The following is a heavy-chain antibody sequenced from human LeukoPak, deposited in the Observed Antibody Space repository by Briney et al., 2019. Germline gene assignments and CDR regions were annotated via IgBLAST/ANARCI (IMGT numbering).Heavy chain of an antibody. CDR1: GFTFNTYP. D-gene: IGHD2-21*01. CDR2: ISYDGSIR. J-gene: IGHJ4*02. Sequence: GGSLRLSCAASGFTFNTYPMHWVRQAPGKGLEWVAVISYDGSIRNYADSVKGRFTISRDNPKNTLYLEMNSLRVEDTAVYYCARPAYCGGDCNAQFDYWGQGTLVTVSS. V-gene: IGHV3-30-3*01. CDR3: ARPAYCGGDCNAQFDY.